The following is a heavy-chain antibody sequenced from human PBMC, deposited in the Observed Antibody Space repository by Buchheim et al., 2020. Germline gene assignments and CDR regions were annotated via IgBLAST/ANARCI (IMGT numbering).Heavy chain of an antibody. D-gene: IGHD4-17*01. V-gene: IGHV4-34*01. Sequence: QVQLQQWGAGLLKPSETLSLTCTVYGGPFSGYYWSWIRQPPEKGLEWIGEFTRSGSTNYNPSLTSRVTMSLDTSKNQSSLKLTSVTAADTAVYYCARLTDYGDSYWYFDLWGRGSL. CDR2: FTRSGST. J-gene: IGHJ2*01. CDR3: ARLTDYGDSYWYFDL. CDR1: GGPFSGYY.